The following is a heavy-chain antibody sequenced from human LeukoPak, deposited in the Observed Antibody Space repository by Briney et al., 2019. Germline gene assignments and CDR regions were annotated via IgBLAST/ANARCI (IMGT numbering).Heavy chain of an antibody. V-gene: IGHV3-23*01. J-gene: IGHJ4*02. CDR1: GFSFSNYA. Sequence: GGSLRLSCAASGFSFSNYAMSWVRQAPGKGLEWVSLIIASSGATFYAESVKGRFTITRDNSKNTLYMQMNSLRAEDTALYYCAKGGYDYVEMGYFDYWGQGTLVTVSS. CDR2: IIASSGAT. D-gene: IGHD5-12*01. CDR3: AKGGYDYVEMGYFDY.